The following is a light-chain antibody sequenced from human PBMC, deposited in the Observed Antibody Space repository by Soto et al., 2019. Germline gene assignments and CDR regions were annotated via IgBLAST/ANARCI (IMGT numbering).Light chain of an antibody. J-gene: IGKJ4*02. CDR1: QSVGSG. CDR2: KMS. V-gene: IGKV3D-15*01. CDR3: QQYNSYSLT. Sequence: EIVMTQSPSTLSVSPGERATISCRASQSVGSGLAWYQQKPGQAPRLVIYKMSTRDSGVPTRISGSGSGTEFTLTISSLQSEDFATYYCQQYNSYSLTFGGGTKVDIK.